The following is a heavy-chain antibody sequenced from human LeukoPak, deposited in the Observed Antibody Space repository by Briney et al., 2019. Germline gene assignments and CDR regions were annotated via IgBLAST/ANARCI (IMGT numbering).Heavy chain of an antibody. CDR3: ATRGEEVLLDKAAFHI. V-gene: IGHV1-2*02. J-gene: IGHJ3*02. D-gene: IGHD3-10*01. CDR1: GYTFTSYG. CDR2: IIPNSGAT. Sequence: ASVTVSCKAPGYTFTSYGISWVRQAPGQGLEWMGWIIPNSGATNYAQNFQGRVTMTRDTSISTAYMDLSRLRSDDTAVYYCATRGEEVLLDKAAFHIWGQGTMVTVSS.